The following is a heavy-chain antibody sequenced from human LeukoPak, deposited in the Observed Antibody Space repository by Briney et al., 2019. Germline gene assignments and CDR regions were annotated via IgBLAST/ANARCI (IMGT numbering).Heavy chain of an antibody. J-gene: IGHJ5*02. CDR2: IIPIFGTA. CDR1: GGTFSSYA. CDR3: ASAGSSWYGGWFDP. Sequence: RASVKVSCKASGGTFSSYAISWVRQAPGQGLEWMGGIIPIFGTANYAQKFQGRVTITTDESTSTAYMELSSLRSEDTAVYYCASAGSSWYGGWFDPWGQGTLVTVSS. D-gene: IGHD6-13*01. V-gene: IGHV1-69*05.